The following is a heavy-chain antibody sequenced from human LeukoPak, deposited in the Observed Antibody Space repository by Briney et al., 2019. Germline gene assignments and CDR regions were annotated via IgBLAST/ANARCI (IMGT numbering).Heavy chain of an antibody. J-gene: IGHJ4*02. CDR3: ARGTDRSKTGY. D-gene: IGHD1-26*01. CDR1: GGSFNDYY. V-gene: IGHV4-34*01. Sequence: SETLSLTCAVCGGSFNDYYCSWIRQPPGKGLEWIGEISQSEGTHYNPSLKSRVIMSVDTSKNQCSLKLSSVTAADTAVYYCARGTDRSKTGYWGQGTLVTVSS. CDR2: ISQSEGT.